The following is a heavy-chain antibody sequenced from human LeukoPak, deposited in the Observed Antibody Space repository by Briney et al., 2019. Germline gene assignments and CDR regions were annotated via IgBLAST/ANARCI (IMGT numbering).Heavy chain of an antibody. Sequence: GGSLRLSCAASGFTFSRHWIHWVRLVPGKGLVWVSRINSDGSSTSYADFVKGRFTISRDNAKNTLYLQMNSLRAEDTAVYYCARGSDSGTYYDVDYWGQGTLVTVSS. CDR3: ARGSDSGTYYDVDY. CDR1: GFTFSRHW. J-gene: IGHJ4*02. CDR2: INSDGSST. V-gene: IGHV3-74*01. D-gene: IGHD1-26*01.